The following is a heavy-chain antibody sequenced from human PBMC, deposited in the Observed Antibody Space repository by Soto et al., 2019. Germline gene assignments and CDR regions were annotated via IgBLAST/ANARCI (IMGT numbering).Heavy chain of an antibody. V-gene: IGHV3-11*01. D-gene: IGHD3-22*01. CDR3: AKGYNYDRSGNPDY. Sequence: QVQLVESGGGLVKPGGSLRLSCAASGFTFRDSYMTWIRQAPGKGLEWLSYISGGGDTIYYADSVKGRFTVSRDNAKNSLYLQMNSLRTEDTALYYCAKGYNYDRSGNPDYWGQGTLVTVSS. J-gene: IGHJ4*02. CDR1: GFTFRDSY. CDR2: ISGGGDTI.